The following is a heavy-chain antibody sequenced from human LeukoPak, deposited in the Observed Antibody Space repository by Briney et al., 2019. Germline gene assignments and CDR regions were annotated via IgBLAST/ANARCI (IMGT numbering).Heavy chain of an antibody. D-gene: IGHD5-12*01. CDR1: GYTFTDYY. CDR2: INPDNGGT. V-gene: IGHV1-2*02. Sequence: WASVKVSFKASGYTFTDYYMHWVRQAPGQGLEWMGCINPDNGGTNYAQKFQGRITMTRDMSISTAYMELSRLRSDDTAVYYCARDPSNSGYDYLYYFDYWGQGTLVTVSS. J-gene: IGHJ4*02. CDR3: ARDPSNSGYDYLYYFDY.